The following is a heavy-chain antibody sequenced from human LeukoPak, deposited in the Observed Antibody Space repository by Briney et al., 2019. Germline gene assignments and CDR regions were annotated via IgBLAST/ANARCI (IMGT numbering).Heavy chain of an antibody. J-gene: IGHJ4*02. Sequence: GGSLRLSCAASGLTFGDYTMNWVRQAPGKGLEWVSAISGSGGSTYYADSVKGRFTISRDNSKNTLYLQMNSLRAEDTAVYYCAKDRPKYYYDSSGYYYDYWGQGTLVTVSS. D-gene: IGHD3-22*01. V-gene: IGHV3-23*01. CDR2: ISGSGGST. CDR3: AKDRPKYYYDSSGYYYDY. CDR1: GLTFGDYT.